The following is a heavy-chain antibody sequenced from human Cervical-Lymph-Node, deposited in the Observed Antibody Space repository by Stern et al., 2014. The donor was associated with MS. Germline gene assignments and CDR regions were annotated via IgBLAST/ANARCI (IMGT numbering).Heavy chain of an antibody. CDR1: GFTFSDYY. CDR3: VRVDASGSYSYDY. V-gene: IGHV3-72*01. J-gene: IGHJ4*02. CDR2: PRNNANAYAT. D-gene: IGHD1-26*01. Sequence: VQLVESGGGLVQPGGSLRLSCVASGFTFSDYYMDWVRQAPGQGLEWVGRPRNNANAYATEYAASVKGRFTISRDDSKNSLYLQMNSLKIEDTAMYYCVRVDASGSYSYDYWGQGTLVTVSS.